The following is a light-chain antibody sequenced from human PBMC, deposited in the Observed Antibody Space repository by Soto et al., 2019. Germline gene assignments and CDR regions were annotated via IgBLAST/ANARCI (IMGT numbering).Light chain of an antibody. V-gene: IGKV3-15*01. J-gene: IGKJ1*01. CDR2: GAT. CDR1: SVIRTN. CDR3: QQDQDGWK. Sequence: ETVMTQSPATLSVPPGGRVTLSCTASSVIRTNIAWSQQKPGQATRLLIYGATTRATVVPAKFSSSGYGKEFALTISGLQVEDSADYCCQQDQDGWKFGQGTKVDI.